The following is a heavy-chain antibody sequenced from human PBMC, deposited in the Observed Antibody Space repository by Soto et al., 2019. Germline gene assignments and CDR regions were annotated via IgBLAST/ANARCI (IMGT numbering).Heavy chain of an antibody. CDR1: GFTFSNAW. Sequence: LRLSCAASGFTFSNAWMNRVRQAPGKGLEWVGRIKSKTDGGTTDYAAPVKGRFTISRDDSKNTLYLQMNSLKTEDTAVYYCTTDPVTMIVVVPSSGWGQGTLVTVSS. CDR3: TTDPVTMIVVVPSSG. D-gene: IGHD3-22*01. J-gene: IGHJ4*02. V-gene: IGHV3-15*07. CDR2: IKSKTDGGTT.